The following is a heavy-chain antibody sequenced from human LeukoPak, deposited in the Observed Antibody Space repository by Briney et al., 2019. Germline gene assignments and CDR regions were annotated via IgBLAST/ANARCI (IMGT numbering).Heavy chain of an antibody. D-gene: IGHD6-13*01. V-gene: IGHV3-23*01. Sequence: GGSLRLSCAASGFTFSSHGMNWVRQAPGKGLEWVSGISPNGVITYYADSVKGRFTISRDNAKNSLYLQMNSLRAEDTAVYYCARGPPSYSSSWYYFDYWGQGTLVTVSS. CDR2: ISPNGVIT. J-gene: IGHJ4*02. CDR3: ARGPPSYSSSWYYFDY. CDR1: GFTFSSHG.